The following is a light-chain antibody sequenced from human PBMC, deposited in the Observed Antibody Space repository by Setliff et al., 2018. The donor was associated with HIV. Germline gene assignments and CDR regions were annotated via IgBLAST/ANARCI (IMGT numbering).Light chain of an antibody. Sequence: QSALAQPASVSGSPGQSITISCTGTSNDIGYHNLVSWYQQHPGKAPRLIIFEVIERPSGVSDRFSGSKSGNTASLTISGLQAEDEADYYCSSYTSSSTSVVFGGGTKVTVL. V-gene: IGLV2-14*02. J-gene: IGLJ2*01. CDR3: SSYTSSSTSVV. CDR2: EVI. CDR1: SNDIGYHNL.